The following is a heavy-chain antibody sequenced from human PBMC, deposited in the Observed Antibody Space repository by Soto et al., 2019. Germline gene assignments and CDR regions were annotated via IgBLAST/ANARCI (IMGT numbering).Heavy chain of an antibody. CDR2: INPNSGGT. D-gene: IGHD6-19*01. J-gene: IGHJ6*02. CDR3: ARDMIAVAGTPFAYYYYGMDV. CDR1: GYTFTSYD. V-gene: IGHV1-2*04. Sequence: ASVKVSCKASGYTFTSYDINWVRQAPGQGLEWMGWINPNSGGTNYAQKFQGWVTMTRDTSISTAYMELSRLRSDDTAVYYCARDMIAVAGTPFAYYYYGMDVWGQGTTVTVSS.